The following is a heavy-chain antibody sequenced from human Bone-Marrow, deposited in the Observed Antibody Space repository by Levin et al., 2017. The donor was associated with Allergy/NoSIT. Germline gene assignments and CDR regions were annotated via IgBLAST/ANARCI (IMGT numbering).Heavy chain of an antibody. CDR1: GFTVSSNY. J-gene: IGHJ4*02. Sequence: GESLKISCAASGFTVSSNYMSWVRQAPGKGLEWVSVIYSGGSTYYADSVKGRFTISRDNSKNTLYLQMNSLRAEDTAVYYCARGFWSGYSPNWGQGTLVTVSS. CDR2: IYSGGST. CDR3: ARGFWSGYSPN. V-gene: IGHV3-53*01. D-gene: IGHD3-3*01.